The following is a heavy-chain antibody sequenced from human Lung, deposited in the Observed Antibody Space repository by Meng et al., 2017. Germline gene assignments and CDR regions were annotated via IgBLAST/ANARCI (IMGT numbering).Heavy chain of an antibody. Sequence: LGESGAEGKKTGASVKVSGKACGYTFPDYWLPWVRRAPGQGLEWMGRINPKSGDTHYAQRFQGRVTMTGDTSMRTAYMELSGLRSDDTAMYYCARAEDISAAGKRFGDYWGQGTLVTVSS. V-gene: IGHV1-2*06. CDR1: GYTFPDYW. CDR3: ARAEDISAAGKRFGDY. D-gene: IGHD6-13*01. J-gene: IGHJ4*02. CDR2: INPKSGDT.